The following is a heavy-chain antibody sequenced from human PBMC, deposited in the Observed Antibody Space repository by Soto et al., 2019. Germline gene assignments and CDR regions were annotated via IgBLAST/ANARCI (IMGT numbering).Heavy chain of an antibody. J-gene: IGHJ4*02. CDR1: GGSISTYY. CDR2: INYSGRT. CDR3: ARYAGSSWFDY. Sequence: SETLSLTCTVSGGSISTYYWSWIRQPPGKGLEWIGYINYSGRTNYNPSLKSRVTMSLDTSKNQFSLKLRSVTAADTAVFYCARYAGSSWFDYWGQGTLVTVSS. V-gene: IGHV4-59*01. D-gene: IGHD6-13*01.